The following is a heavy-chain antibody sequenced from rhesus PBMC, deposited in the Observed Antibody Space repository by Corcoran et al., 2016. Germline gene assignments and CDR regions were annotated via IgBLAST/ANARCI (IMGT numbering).Heavy chain of an antibody. V-gene: IGHV1-111*02. CDR3: ATGGY. J-gene: IGHJ4*01. CDR2: GDPEEGEA. CDR1: GYTFTDYY. Sequence: EVQLVQSGAEVKKPGASVKISCKASGYTFTDYYLHWVRQAPGKGLEWMGRGDPEEGEAINAQEIQDRVTITADTTTDTAYMGLGRLRSEDTAVYYCATGGYWGEGVLVTVSS.